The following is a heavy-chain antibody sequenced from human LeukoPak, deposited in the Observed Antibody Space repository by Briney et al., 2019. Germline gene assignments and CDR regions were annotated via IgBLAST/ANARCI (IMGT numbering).Heavy chain of an antibody. CDR2: IYYSGST. D-gene: IGHD3/OR15-3a*01. CDR1: GGSISSSSYY. Sequence: SETLSLTCTVSGGSISSSSYYWGWIRQPPGKGLEWIGSIYYSGSTYYNPSLKSRVTISVDTSKNQFSLKLSSVTAADTAVYYCAREGTGYLLYWGQGTLVTVSS. V-gene: IGHV4-39*07. J-gene: IGHJ4*02. CDR3: AREGTGYLLY.